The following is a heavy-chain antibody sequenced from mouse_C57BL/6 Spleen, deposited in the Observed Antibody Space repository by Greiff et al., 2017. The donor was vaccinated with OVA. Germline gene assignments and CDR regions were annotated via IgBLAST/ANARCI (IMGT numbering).Heavy chain of an antibody. V-gene: IGHV3-6*01. Sequence: EVQLQESGPGLVKPSQSLSLTCSVTGYSITSGYYWNWIRQFPGNKLEWMGYISYDGSNNYNPSLKNRISITRDTSKNQCFLKLNSVTTEDTATYYCARDYYGSSYGYWGQGTTLTVSS. D-gene: IGHD1-1*01. CDR2: ISYDGSN. CDR1: GYSITSGYY. CDR3: ARDYYGSSYGY. J-gene: IGHJ2*01.